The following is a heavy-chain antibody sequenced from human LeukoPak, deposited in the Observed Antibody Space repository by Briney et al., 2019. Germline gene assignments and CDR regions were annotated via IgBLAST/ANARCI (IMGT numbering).Heavy chain of an antibody. CDR3: AREYSSGWQIYFDY. V-gene: IGHV4-59*01. CDR2: IYYSGST. D-gene: IGHD6-19*01. CDR1: GGSISSYY. J-gene: IGHJ4*02. Sequence: SETLSLTCTVSGGSISSYYWSWIRQPPGKGLEWIGYIYYSGSTNYNPSLKSRVTISVDTSKNQFSLKLSSVTAADTAVYYCAREYSSGWQIYFDYWGQGTLVTVSS.